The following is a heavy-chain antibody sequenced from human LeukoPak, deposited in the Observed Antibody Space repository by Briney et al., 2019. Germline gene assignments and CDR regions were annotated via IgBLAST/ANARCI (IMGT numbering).Heavy chain of an antibody. V-gene: IGHV3-48*03. J-gene: IGHJ4*02. D-gene: IGHD4-23*01. CDR1: GFTLSSYE. Sequence: GGSLRLSCAASGFTLSSYEMHWVRQAPGKGLEWVSYISSSDSTIYYADSVKGRFTISRDNAKNSLYLQMNSLRAEDTAVYYYARDYGGSSPFDYWGQGTLVTVSS. CDR2: ISSSDSTI. CDR3: ARDYGGSSPFDY.